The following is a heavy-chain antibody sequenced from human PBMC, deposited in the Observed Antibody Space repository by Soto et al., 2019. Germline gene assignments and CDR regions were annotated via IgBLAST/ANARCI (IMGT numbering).Heavy chain of an antibody. V-gene: IGHV4-59*02. CDR1: GDSVTSHY. Sequence: SETLSLTCSFSGDSVTSHYLTWIRQSPEKGLEWIGYMHYTGFTNYNPSLKSRLTISVDRSKDQFSLKLSSVTAADTAVYYCARESDVVGYNWFDPWGQGTLVTVSS. CDR3: ARESDVVGYNWFDP. CDR2: MHYTGFT. J-gene: IGHJ5*02.